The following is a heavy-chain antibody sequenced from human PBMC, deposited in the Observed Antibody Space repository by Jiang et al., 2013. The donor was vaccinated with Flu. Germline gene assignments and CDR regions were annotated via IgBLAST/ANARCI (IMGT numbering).Heavy chain of an antibody. CDR2: IYPGDSET. CDR3: ARSSTTWYYFDY. CDR1: GCRFTSNW. J-gene: IGHJ4*02. V-gene: IGHV5-51*01. D-gene: IGHD2-2*01. Sequence: GAEVKKPGEFLKISCQISGCRFTSNWIGWVRQMPGKGLEWMGVIYPGDSETTYGPSFEGQVTISVDKSISTAYLQWSSLKTSDTGIYYCARSSTTWYYFDYWGPGTVVTVSA.